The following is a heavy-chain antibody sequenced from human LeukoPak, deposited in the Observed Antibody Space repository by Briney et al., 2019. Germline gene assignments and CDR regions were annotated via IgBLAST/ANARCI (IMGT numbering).Heavy chain of an antibody. CDR3: AKDWGQTYYYDSSGYYSGP. CDR1: GFTFSSYG. D-gene: IGHD3-22*01. J-gene: IGHJ4*02. V-gene: IGHV3-33*06. Sequence: TGGSPRLSCAASGFTFSSYGMHWVRQAPGKGLEWVAVIWYDGSNKYYADSVKGRFTISRDNSKNTLYLQMNSLRAEDTAVYYCAKDWGQTYYYDSSGYYSGPWGQGTLVTVSS. CDR2: IWYDGSNK.